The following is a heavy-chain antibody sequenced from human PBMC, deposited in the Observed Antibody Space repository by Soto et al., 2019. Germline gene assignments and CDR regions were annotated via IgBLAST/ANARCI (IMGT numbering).Heavy chain of an antibody. Sequence: GGSLRLSCAASGFTFSSYGMHWVRQAPGKGLEWVAVISYDGSNKYYADSVKGRFTISRDNSKNTLYLQMNSLRAEDTAVYYCAKAGLQYDFWSGYYSDNSYFDYWGQGTLVTFSS. D-gene: IGHD3-3*01. V-gene: IGHV3-30*18. CDR2: ISYDGSNK. CDR1: GFTFSSYG. CDR3: AKAGLQYDFWSGYYSDNSYFDY. J-gene: IGHJ4*02.